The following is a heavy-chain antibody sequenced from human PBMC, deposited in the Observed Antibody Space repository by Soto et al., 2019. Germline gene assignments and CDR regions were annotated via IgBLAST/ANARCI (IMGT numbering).Heavy chain of an antibody. V-gene: IGHV1-8*01. CDR2: MHPNSGNT. D-gene: IGHD1-26*01. CDR1: GYTFTSYD. Sequence: QVQLVQSGAEVKKPGASVKVSCKASGYTFTSYDINWVRQATGQGLEWMGWMHPNSGNTVYAQKFQGRVTMTRNTSISPSYMELSSLRAEDTAVYYCAGEGSYHYGMACWGHGTTVTVSS. J-gene: IGHJ6*02. CDR3: AGEGSYHYGMAC.